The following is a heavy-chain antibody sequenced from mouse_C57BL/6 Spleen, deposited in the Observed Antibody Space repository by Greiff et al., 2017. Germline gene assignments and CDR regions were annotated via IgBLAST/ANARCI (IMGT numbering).Heavy chain of an antibody. V-gene: IGHV1-52*01. CDR2: IDPSDSET. CDR3: AREGDYRAWFAY. Sequence: QVQLQQPGAELVRPGSSVKLSCKASGYTFTSYWMHWVKQRPIQGLEWIGNIDPSDSETHYNQKFKDKATLTVDKSSSTAYMQLSSLTSEDSAVYYCAREGDYRAWFAYWGQGTLVTVSA. D-gene: IGHD5-5*01. CDR1: GYTFTSYW. J-gene: IGHJ3*01.